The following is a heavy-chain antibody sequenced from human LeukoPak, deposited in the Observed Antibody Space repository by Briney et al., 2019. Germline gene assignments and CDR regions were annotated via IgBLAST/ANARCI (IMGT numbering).Heavy chain of an antibody. V-gene: IGHV3-21*01. CDR3: ARELTYSDY. CDR2: IIRDSNYI. Sequence: GGSLRLSCAASGFTFSSYVINWVRQAPGEGLEWVSSIIRDSNYIYYADSVKGRFTISRDNAKNSLYLQMNSLRAEDTAVYYCARELTYSDYWGQGTLVTVSS. J-gene: IGHJ4*02. D-gene: IGHD4-11*01. CDR1: GFTFSSYV.